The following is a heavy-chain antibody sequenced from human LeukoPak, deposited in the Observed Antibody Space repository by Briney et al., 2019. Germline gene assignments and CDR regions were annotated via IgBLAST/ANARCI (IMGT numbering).Heavy chain of an antibody. D-gene: IGHD3-16*01. Sequence: PGGSLRLSCAASGFTFSSYWMTWVRQAPGRGLEWVATIKADGSDKHYVNSVKGRFTISRDNAKNSLSLQMDSLRAEDTAVYYCARGGLWGGDYWGQGTLVTVSS. CDR3: ARGGLWGGDY. CDR2: IKADGSDK. CDR1: GFTFSSYW. J-gene: IGHJ4*02. V-gene: IGHV3-7*01.